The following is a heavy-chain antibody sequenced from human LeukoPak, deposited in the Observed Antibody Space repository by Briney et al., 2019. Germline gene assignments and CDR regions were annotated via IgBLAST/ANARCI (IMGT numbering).Heavy chain of an antibody. CDR2: INHSGST. V-gene: IGHV4-34*01. CDR3: ARDTGRGAFDI. D-gene: IGHD5-24*01. Sequence: GSLRLSCAASGFTFSSYSMNWVRQAPGKGLEWIGEINHSGSTNYNPSLKSRVTISVDTSKNQFSLKLSSVTAADTAVYYCARDTGRGAFDIWGQGTMVTVSS. J-gene: IGHJ3*02. CDR1: GFTFSSYS.